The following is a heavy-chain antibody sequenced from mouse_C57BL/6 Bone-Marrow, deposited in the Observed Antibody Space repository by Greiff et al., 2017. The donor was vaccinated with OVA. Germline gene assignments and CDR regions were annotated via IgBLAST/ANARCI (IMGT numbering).Heavy chain of an antibody. CDR1: GYTFTSYW. CDR2: IYPSDSET. Sequence: VQLVESGAELVRPGSSVKLSCKASGYTFTSYWMDWVKQRPGQGLEWIGNIYPSDSETHYNQKFKDKATLTVDKSSSTAYMQLSSLTSEDSAVYYCAAGGSSYLFDYWGQGTTLTVSS. V-gene: IGHV1-61*01. J-gene: IGHJ2*01. D-gene: IGHD1-1*01. CDR3: AAGGSSYLFDY.